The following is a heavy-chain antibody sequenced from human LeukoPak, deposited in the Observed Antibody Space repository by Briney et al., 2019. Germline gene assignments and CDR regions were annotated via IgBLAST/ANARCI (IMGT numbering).Heavy chain of an antibody. Sequence: PGGSLRLSCAASGFTFSRFWINWVRQAPGKGVEWVANIKQDGSEKYYVDSVKGRFTISRDNAKNSLYLQMNNLRSEDTAVYYCARDGTNYGFWSGFLDSWGQGTVVTVSS. CDR3: ARDGTNYGFWSGFLDS. D-gene: IGHD3-3*01. V-gene: IGHV3-7*01. J-gene: IGHJ4*02. CDR2: IKQDGSEK. CDR1: GFTFSRFW.